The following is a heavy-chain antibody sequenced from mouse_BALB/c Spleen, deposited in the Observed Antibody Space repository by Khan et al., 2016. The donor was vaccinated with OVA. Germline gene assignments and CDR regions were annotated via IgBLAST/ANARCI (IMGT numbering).Heavy chain of an antibody. CDR3: TRDRIDY. CDR1: GYTSTTYW. J-gene: IGHJ2*01. V-gene: IGHV1-7*01. CDR2: INPTSGYT. Sequence: QIQLVQSGAELAKPGASVKMSCKASGYTSTTYWMHWVKQRPGQGLEWIGYINPTSGYTDYNEKFKDRATLSADKSSSTAYMQLSSLTSEDSAVYYCTRDRIDYWGQGTTLTVSS.